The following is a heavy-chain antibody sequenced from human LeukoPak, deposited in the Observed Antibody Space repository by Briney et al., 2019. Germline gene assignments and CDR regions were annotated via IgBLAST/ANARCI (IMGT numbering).Heavy chain of an antibody. J-gene: IGHJ4*02. CDR3: ARHSRNCSGGYCYLYY. Sequence: SETLSLSCAVSGGSISSDSYYWVWIRQPPGKGLEWIGSIYSGGTTYYNPSLKSRVTISVDTSKNQFSLKLTSVTAADAAAYYCARHSRNCSGGYCYLYYWGQGTLVTVSS. D-gene: IGHD2-15*01. V-gene: IGHV4-39*01. CDR1: GGSISSDSYY. CDR2: IYSGGTT.